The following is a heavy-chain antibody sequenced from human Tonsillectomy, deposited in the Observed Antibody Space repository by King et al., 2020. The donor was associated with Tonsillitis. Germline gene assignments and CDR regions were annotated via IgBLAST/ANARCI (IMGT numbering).Heavy chain of an antibody. CDR2: ISSSGSTI. J-gene: IGHJ4*02. CDR3: ARVQGSSGYYSYYFDY. CDR1: GFTFSSYE. Sequence: VQLVESGGGLVQPGGSLRLSCAASGFTFSSYEMNWVRQSPGKGLEWVSYISSSGSTIYYGDSVKGRFTISRDNAKNSLYLQMNSLRAEDTAVYYCARVQGSSGYYSYYFDYWGQGTLVTVSS. V-gene: IGHV3-48*03. D-gene: IGHD3-22*01.